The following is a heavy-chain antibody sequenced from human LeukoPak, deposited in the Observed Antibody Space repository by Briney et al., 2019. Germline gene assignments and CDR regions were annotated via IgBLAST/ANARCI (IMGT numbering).Heavy chain of an antibody. CDR2: ISYDGSNE. CDR1: GFTFRSYD. Sequence: GGSLRLSCAAAGFTFRSYDMSWVRQAPGKGLEWVAVISYDGSNEYYAGSVKGRFTISRDNSKNTLYLQMNSLRAEDTAVYYCAKDRIGNIVVVTCPFDYWGQGTLVTVSS. CDR3: AKDRIGNIVVVTCPFDY. J-gene: IGHJ4*02. V-gene: IGHV3-30*18. D-gene: IGHD2-21*02.